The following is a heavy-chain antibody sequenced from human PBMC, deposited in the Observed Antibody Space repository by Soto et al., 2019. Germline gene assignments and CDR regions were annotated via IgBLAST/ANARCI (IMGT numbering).Heavy chain of an antibody. D-gene: IGHD6-19*01. J-gene: IGHJ5*02. CDR3: ARAVRVSGYSSGWYWFDP. V-gene: IGHV4-30-4*01. CDR1: GGSISSVYYY. CDR2: IYYNGNT. Sequence: QVQLQESGPGLVKPSQTLSLTCTVSGGSISSVYYYWSWIRQPPGKVLEWIGYIYYNGNTYYNPSLKARVTLTVDTYKNHFSLKLSSVTAADTAVYYCARAVRVSGYSSGWYWFDPWGQGPLVTVSS.